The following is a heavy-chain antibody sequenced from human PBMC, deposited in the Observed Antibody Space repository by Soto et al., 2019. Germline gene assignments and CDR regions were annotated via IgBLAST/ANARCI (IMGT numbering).Heavy chain of an antibody. Sequence: ASVKVSCKASGYTFTNYYMHWVRQAPGQGLEWMGIIYPSGGSTRNAQKFQGRVTMTRDTSTSTVYMELSSLRSEDTAVYYCARDFSGPMDYWGRGSLVIVSS. CDR2: IYPSGGST. V-gene: IGHV1-46*01. CDR1: GYTFTNYY. CDR3: ARDFSGPMDY. D-gene: IGHD3-10*01. J-gene: IGHJ4*02.